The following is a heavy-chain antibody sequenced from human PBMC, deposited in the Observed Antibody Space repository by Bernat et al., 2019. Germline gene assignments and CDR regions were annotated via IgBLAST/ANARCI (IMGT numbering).Heavy chain of an antibody. Sequence: QVQLVESGGGLVKPGGSLRLSCAASGFTFSDYYMSWIRQAPGKGLEWVSYISSSSSYTNYADSVKGRFTISRDNAKNSLYLQMNSLRAEDTAVYYCARDRGYSNYVRPSYYYYMDVWGKGTTVTVSS. CDR2: ISSSSSYT. CDR3: ARDRGYSNYVRPSYYYYMDV. D-gene: IGHD4-4*01. V-gene: IGHV3-11*06. CDR1: GFTFSDYY. J-gene: IGHJ6*03.